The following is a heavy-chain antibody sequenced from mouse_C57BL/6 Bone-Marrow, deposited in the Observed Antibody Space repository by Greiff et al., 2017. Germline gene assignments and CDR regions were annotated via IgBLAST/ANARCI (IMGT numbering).Heavy chain of an antibody. D-gene: IGHD2-2*01. J-gene: IGHJ4*01. CDR3: ARGWLRAYAMDY. CDR2: IHPNSGST. Sequence: QVQLQQPGAELVKPGASVKLSCKVSGYTFTSYWMHWVKQRPGQGLEWIGMIHPNSGSTNYNEKFKSKATLTVDKSSSTAYMQLSSLTSEDSAVYYCARGWLRAYAMDYWGQGTSVTVSS. V-gene: IGHV1-64*01. CDR1: GYTFTSYW.